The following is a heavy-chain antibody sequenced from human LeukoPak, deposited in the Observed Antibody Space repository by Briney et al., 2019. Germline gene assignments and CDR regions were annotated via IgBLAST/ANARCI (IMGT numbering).Heavy chain of an antibody. CDR1: GGSFSGYY. J-gene: IGHJ4*02. V-gene: IGHV4-34*01. D-gene: IGHD6-13*01. Sequence: KPSETLSLTCAVYGGSFSGYYWSWIRQPPGKGLEWIGEINHSGGTNYNPSLKSRVTISVDTSKNQFSLKLSSVTAADTAVYYCARTSIAAAGPFDYWGQGTLVTVSS. CDR3: ARTSIAAAGPFDY. CDR2: INHSGGT.